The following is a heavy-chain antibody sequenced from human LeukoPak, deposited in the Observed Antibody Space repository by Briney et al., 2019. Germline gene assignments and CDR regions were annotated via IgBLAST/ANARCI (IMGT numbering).Heavy chain of an antibody. CDR3: ASRSCSSTSCYFGHWFDP. J-gene: IGHJ5*02. V-gene: IGHV4-39*01. D-gene: IGHD2-2*01. CDR2: IYYSGST. Sequence: SETLSLTCTVSGGSISSSSYYWGWIRQPPGKGLEWIGSIYYSGSTYYNPSLKSRVTISVDTSKNQFSLKLSSVTAADTAVYYCASRSCSSTSCYFGHWFDPWGQGTLVTVSS. CDR1: GGSISSSSYY.